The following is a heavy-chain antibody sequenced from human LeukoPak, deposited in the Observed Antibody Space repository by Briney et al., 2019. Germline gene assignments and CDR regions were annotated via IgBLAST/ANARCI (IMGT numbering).Heavy chain of an antibody. Sequence: ASVKVSCKASGYTFTSYDINWVRQATGQGLEWMGWMNPNSGNTGYAQKFQGRVTMTRNTSISTAYMELSSLRSEDTAVYYCARGGTYDFWSGYSLPYGTDVWGQGTTVTVSS. CDR1: GYTFTSYD. CDR3: ARGGTYDFWSGYSLPYGTDV. J-gene: IGHJ6*02. CDR2: MNPNSGNT. D-gene: IGHD3-3*01. V-gene: IGHV1-8*01.